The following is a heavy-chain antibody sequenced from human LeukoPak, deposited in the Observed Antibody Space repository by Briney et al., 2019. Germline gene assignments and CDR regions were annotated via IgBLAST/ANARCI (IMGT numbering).Heavy chain of an antibody. CDR2: INPSGGST. D-gene: IGHD2-2*01. CDR3: ARDIVVVPAAARGGDY. Sequence: ASMKVSCKASGYTFTGYYMHWVRQAPGQGLEWMGIINPSGGSTSYAQKFQGRVTMTRDMSTSTVYMELSSLRSEDTAVYYCARDIVVVPAAARGGDYWGQGTLVTVSS. J-gene: IGHJ4*02. CDR1: GYTFTGYY. V-gene: IGHV1-46*01.